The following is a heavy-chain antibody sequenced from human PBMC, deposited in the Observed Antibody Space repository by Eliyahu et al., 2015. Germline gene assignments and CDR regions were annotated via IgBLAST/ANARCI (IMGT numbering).Heavy chain of an antibody. Sequence: QVQLVQSGAEVKKPGSSVXVSCKASGGXFNNHNINXVRQAPGQGLEWMGGIIPLFGTXNYAQKFQGRVTITADKSTSTSYMELASLKSEDTAIYYCARAWELGGDRNNFDYFWGQGTLVTVSS. CDR1: GGXFNNHN. J-gene: IGHJ4*02. CDR2: IIPLFGTX. V-gene: IGHV1-69*06. D-gene: IGHD3-9*01. CDR3: ARAWELGGDRNNFDYF.